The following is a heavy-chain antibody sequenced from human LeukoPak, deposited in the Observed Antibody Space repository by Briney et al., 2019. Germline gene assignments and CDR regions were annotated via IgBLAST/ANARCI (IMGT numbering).Heavy chain of an antibody. J-gene: IGHJ4*02. CDR2: INPNSGGT. CDR1: GYTFTGYY. D-gene: IGHD3-22*01. Sequence: ASVKVSCKASGYTFTGYYMHWVRQAPGQGLEWMGWINPNSGGTNYAQKFQGRVTMTRDMSTSTVYMELSSLRSEDTAVYYCARQGSSGYSCDYWGQGTLVTVSS. CDR3: ARQGSSGYSCDY. V-gene: IGHV1-2*02.